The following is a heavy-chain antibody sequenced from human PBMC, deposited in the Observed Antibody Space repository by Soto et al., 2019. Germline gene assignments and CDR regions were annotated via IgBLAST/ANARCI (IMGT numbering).Heavy chain of an antibody. CDR2: IYPGDSDT. D-gene: IGHD2-2*02. CDR3: ARLRPYCSITSCYTCYYYYGMDV. V-gene: IGHV5-51*01. J-gene: IGHJ6*01. Sequence: SLKTSCTGSGYCFTSYRHRWVRHMPGKGLEWMWIIYPGDSDTRYSPSFQGQVTISADESISTAYLQWSSLNVSDTDMYYCARLRPYCSITSCYTCYYYYGMDVWGQGNTVTVSS. CDR1: GYCFTSYR.